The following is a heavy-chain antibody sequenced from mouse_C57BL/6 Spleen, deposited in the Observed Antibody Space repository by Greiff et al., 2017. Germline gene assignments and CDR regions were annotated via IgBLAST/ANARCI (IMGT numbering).Heavy chain of an antibody. CDR3: AYSPWFAY. D-gene: IGHD2-10*01. J-gene: IGHJ3*01. V-gene: IGHV10-1*01. Sequence: EVQLVESGGGLVRPKGSLKLSCAASGFSFNTYAMNWVRQAPGKGLEWVARIRSKSNNYATYYADSVKDRFTISRDESESMLYLQMNNLKTEDTAMYYCAYSPWFAYWGQGTLVTVSA. CDR2: IRSKSNNYAT. CDR1: GFSFNTYA.